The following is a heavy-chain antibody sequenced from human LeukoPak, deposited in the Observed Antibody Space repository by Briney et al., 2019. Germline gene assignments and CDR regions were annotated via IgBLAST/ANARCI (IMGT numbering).Heavy chain of an antibody. CDR2: IYPGDSDT. J-gene: IGHJ6*02. CDR1: GYSFTSYW. V-gene: IGHV5-51*01. D-gene: IGHD3-10*01. Sequence: GESLKISCKGSGYSFTSYWIGWVRQMPGKGLEWMGIIYPGDSDTRYSPSFQGQVTISADKSISTAYLQWSSLKASDTAMYYCARTGLWFGELFNYYYGMDVWGQGTTVTVSS. CDR3: ARTGLWFGELFNYYYGMDV.